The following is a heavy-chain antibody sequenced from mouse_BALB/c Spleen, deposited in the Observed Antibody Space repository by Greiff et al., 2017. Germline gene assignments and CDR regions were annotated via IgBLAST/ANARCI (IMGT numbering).Heavy chain of an antibody. D-gene: IGHD1-1*01. CDR1: GFNFKDNY. CDR3: ACYYYGSSYYFDY. V-gene: IGHV14-3*02. Sequence: EVKLQQSGAELVKPGASVKLSCTASGFNFKDNYMHWVKQRPEQGLEWIGRIDPANGNTKYAPKFQGKATITANTSSNTAYLQLSSLTSEDTAVYYCACYYYGSSYYFDYWGQGTTLTVSA. CDR2: IDPANGNT. J-gene: IGHJ2*01.